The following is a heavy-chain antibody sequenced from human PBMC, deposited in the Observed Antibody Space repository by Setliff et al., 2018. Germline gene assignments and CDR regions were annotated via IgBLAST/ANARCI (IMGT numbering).Heavy chain of an antibody. Sequence: PGGSLRLSCAASGFTFSSYNMNWVRQAPGKGLEWVSYIGSSTSTIYYADSVKGQFTISRDNAKNSLYLQMSSLRAEDTAMYYCARGHTIGALLRHFDCWGQGTLVTVSS. D-gene: IGHD1-1*01. J-gene: IGHJ4*02. CDR1: GFTFSSYN. V-gene: IGHV3-48*01. CDR2: IGSSTSTI. CDR3: ARGHTIGALLRHFDC.